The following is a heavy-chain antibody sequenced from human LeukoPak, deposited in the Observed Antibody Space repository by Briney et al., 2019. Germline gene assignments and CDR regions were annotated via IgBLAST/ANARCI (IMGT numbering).Heavy chain of an antibody. J-gene: IGHJ6*04. V-gene: IGHV3-30*04. Sequence: PGASLRLSCAASGFTFSSYAMHWVRQAPGKGREWVAVISYDGSNNNYADSSKGRFTISRANSKNTLYLQMNRLRAEDTAVYYCARAPHYYGSGSYFPPFLYGMDVWGKGTTVTVSS. CDR2: ISYDGSNN. CDR3: ARAPHYYGSGSYFPPFLYGMDV. D-gene: IGHD3-10*01. CDR1: GFTFSSYA.